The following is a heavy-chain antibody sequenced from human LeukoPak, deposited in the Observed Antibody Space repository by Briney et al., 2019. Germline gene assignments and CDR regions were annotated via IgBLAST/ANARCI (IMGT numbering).Heavy chain of an antibody. CDR2: IRFDGGNK. D-gene: IGHD6-13*01. J-gene: IGHJ6*03. Sequence: AGGSLRLSCTASGFIFSSYDMHWVRQAPGKGLEWVTFIRFDGGNKVYADSVKGRFTISRDNSKNTLYLQLNSLKSDDTAVYYCAKALYSSSWEKYYYMDVWGKGTTVTISS. V-gene: IGHV3-30*02. CDR1: GFIFSSYD. CDR3: AKALYSSSWEKYYYMDV.